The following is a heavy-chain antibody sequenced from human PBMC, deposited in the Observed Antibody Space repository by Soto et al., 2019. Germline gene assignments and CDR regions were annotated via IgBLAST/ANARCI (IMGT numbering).Heavy chain of an antibody. J-gene: IGHJ3*01. CDR2: IHSDGSST. V-gene: IGHV3-74*01. CDR3: ARGDRGAFAL. Sequence: VRWVIQKPGQGLVWVSRIHSDGSSTTYADSVKGRFTISRDNAKNTLYLQMNSLRAEDTAVYYCARGDRGAFALWGQGTMVTVSS. D-gene: IGHD2-21*02.